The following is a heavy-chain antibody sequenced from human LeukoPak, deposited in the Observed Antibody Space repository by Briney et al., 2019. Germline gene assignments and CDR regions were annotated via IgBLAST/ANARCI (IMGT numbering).Heavy chain of an antibody. CDR3: ARDLSHYYDSSGYTPLLNWFDP. CDR1: GYTFTSYG. CDR2: ISAYNGNT. D-gene: IGHD3-22*01. Sequence: ASVKVSCKASGYTFTSYGISWVRQAPGQGLEWMGRISAYNGNTNYAQKLQGRVTMSTDTSTSTAYMELRSLRSDDTAVYYCARDLSHYYDSSGYTPLLNWFDPWGQGTLVTVSS. J-gene: IGHJ5*02. V-gene: IGHV1-18*01.